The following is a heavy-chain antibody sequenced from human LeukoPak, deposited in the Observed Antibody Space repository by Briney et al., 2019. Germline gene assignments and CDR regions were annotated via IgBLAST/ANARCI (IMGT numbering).Heavy chain of an antibody. CDR3: ARDALGYCSGGSCYSRAFDI. V-gene: IGHV1-2*02. CDR1: GXXFTXYY. CDR2: XXXNSGGT. J-gene: IGHJ3*02. Sequence: XSXXASGXXFTXYYXXWVRQXPXQXXEXXXXXXXNSGGTSYAQKFQGRVTMTRDTSISTAYMELSRLRSDDTAVYYCARDALGYCSGGSCYSRAFDIWGQGTMVTVSS. D-gene: IGHD2-15*01.